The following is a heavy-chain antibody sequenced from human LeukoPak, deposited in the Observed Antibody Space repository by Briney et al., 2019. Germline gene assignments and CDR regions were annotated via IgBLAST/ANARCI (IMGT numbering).Heavy chain of an antibody. Sequence: PGGSLRLSCAASGFTFSSYSMNWVRQAPGKGLEWVSYISSSSSTIYYADSVKGRFTISRDNAKNSLYLQMNSLRAEDTAVYYCARSLRWVGATSGFDYWGQGTLVTVSS. CDR2: ISSSSSTI. V-gene: IGHV3-48*01. CDR3: ARSLRWVGATSGFDY. D-gene: IGHD1-26*01. CDR1: GFTFSSYS. J-gene: IGHJ4*02.